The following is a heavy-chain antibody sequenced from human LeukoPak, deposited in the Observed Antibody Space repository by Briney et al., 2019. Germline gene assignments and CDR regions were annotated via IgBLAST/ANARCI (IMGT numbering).Heavy chain of an antibody. V-gene: IGHV4-34*01. CDR1: GGSFSGHY. J-gene: IGHJ5*02. Sequence: SETLSLTCAVYGGSFSGHYWSWIRQPPGKGLEWIGEINHSGSTNYNPSLKSRVTISVDTSKNQFSLKLSSVTAADTAVYYCAREGGTTIWFDPWGQGTLVTVSS. CDR3: AREGGTTIWFDP. D-gene: IGHD1-7*01. CDR2: INHSGST.